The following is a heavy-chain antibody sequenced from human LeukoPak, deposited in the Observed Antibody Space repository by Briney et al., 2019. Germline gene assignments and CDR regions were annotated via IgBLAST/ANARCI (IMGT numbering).Heavy chain of an antibody. Sequence: SETPSLTCTVSGGSISGYYWTWIRQPAGKGLEWIGRIYTTGSTNYNPSLKSRVTMSVDTSKNQFSLKLSSVTAADTAVYYCAKVYSWNNVFDPWGQGTLVTVSS. J-gene: IGHJ5*02. V-gene: IGHV4-4*07. CDR2: IYTTGST. CDR3: AKVYSWNNVFDP. CDR1: GGSISGYY. D-gene: IGHD1/OR15-1a*01.